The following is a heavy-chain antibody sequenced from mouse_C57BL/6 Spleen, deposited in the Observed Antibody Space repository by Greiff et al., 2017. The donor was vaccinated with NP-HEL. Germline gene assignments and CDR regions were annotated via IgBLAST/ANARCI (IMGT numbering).Heavy chain of an antibody. V-gene: IGHV1-82*01. J-gene: IGHJ1*03. CDR2: IYPGDGDT. D-gene: IGHD1-1*01. CDR3: ARATVVARGWYFDV. Sequence: VKLMESGPELVKPGASVKISCKASGYAFSSSWMNWVKQRPGKGLEWIGRIYPGDGDTNYNGKFKGKATLTADKSSSTAYMQLSSLTSEDSAVYFCARATVVARGWYFDVWGTGTTVTVSS. CDR1: GYAFSSSW.